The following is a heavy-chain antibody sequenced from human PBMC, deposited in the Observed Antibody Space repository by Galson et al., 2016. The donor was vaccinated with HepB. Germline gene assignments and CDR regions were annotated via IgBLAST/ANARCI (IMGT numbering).Heavy chain of an antibody. J-gene: IGHJ4*02. D-gene: IGHD3-10*01. CDR3: ARVPGHYYGLGSYFDY. V-gene: IGHV1-24*01. CDR2: FDPENGEI. CDR1: GDRITNVD. Sequence: SVKVSCKVSGDRITNVDMFWVRQASGKGPERMGGFDPENGEIIYAQQFQGRVTIIADELTTTASMELSNLRSDDTAMYYCARVPGHYYGLGSYFDYWGQGTLVTVSS.